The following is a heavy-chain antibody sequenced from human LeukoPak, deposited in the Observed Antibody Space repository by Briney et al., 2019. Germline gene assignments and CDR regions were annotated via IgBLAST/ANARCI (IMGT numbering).Heavy chain of an antibody. CDR3: ASYTAGGGGLDY. V-gene: IGHV4-34*01. D-gene: IGHD5-18*01. CDR2: INHSGST. CDR1: GGSFGGYY. Sequence: SETLSLTCAVYGGSFGGYYWSWIRQPPGKGLEWIGEINHSGSTNYNPSLKSRVTISVDTSKNQFSLKLSSVTAADTAVYYCASYTAGGGGLDYWGQGTLVTVSS. J-gene: IGHJ4*02.